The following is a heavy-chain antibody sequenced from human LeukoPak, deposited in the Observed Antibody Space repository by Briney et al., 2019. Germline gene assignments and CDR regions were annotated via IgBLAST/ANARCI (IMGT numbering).Heavy chain of an antibody. J-gene: IGHJ5*02. CDR2: IIPIFGTA. CDR3: ARDICDIVATAGYGWFDP. V-gene: IGHV1-69*05. CDR1: GGTFSSYA. Sequence: SVKVSCKASGGTFSSYAISWVRQAPGQGLEWMGGIIPIFGTANYAQKFQGRVTITTDESTSTAYMELSSLRSEDTAVYYCARDICDIVATAGYGWFDPWGQGTLVTVSS. D-gene: IGHD5-12*01.